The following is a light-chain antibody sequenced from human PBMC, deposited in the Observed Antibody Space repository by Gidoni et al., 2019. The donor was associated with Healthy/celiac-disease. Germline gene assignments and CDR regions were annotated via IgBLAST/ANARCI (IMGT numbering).Light chain of an antibody. CDR3: NSRDSSGNPV. CDR2: GKN. Sequence: SSELTQDPAVSVALGQTVRITCQGDSLRSYYASWYQQKPGQAPVLVLYGKNNRPSGIPDRFSCSSSVNTASLTITGAQAEDEADYYCNSRDSSGNPVFGGGTTLTVL. J-gene: IGLJ3*02. V-gene: IGLV3-19*01. CDR1: SLRSYY.